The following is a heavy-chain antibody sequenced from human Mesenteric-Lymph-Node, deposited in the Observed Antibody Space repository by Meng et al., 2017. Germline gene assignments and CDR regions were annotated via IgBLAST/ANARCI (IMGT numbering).Heavy chain of an antibody. D-gene: IGHD3-22*01. CDR2: INTKNGGT. CDR3: ARNPLVRYYYDSSGYALDY. V-gene: IGHV1-2*02. Sequence: ASVKVSCKASGYTFTGNYLHWVRQAPGQGLEWMGWINTKNGGTKHAQKFQGRATLTRDTSISTAYMELRRLRSDDTAVYYCARNPLVRYYYDSSGYALDYWGQGTLVTVSS. CDR1: GYTFTGNY. J-gene: IGHJ4*02.